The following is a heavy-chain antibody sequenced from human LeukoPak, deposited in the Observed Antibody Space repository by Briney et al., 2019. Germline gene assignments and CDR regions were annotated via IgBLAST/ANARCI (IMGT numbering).Heavy chain of an antibody. CDR1: GFSFSSYG. CDR3: ARDTYYYDTSGFFDY. CDR2: ISHDGSNK. V-gene: IGHV3-30*03. D-gene: IGHD3-22*01. J-gene: IGHJ4*02. Sequence: GGSLRLSCAASGFSFSSYGMHWVRQAPGKGLEWVAVISHDGSNKYYGDSVKGRFTISRDNSKNTLYLQMNSLRAEDTAVYYCARDTYYYDTSGFFDYWGQGTLVTVFS.